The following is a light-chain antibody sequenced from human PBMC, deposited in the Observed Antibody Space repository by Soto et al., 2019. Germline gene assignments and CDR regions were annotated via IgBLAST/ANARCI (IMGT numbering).Light chain of an antibody. CDR1: SSDIGGYNF. CDR2: DVS. Sequence: QSVLTQPPSASGSPGQSVTISCTGTSSDIGGYNFVSWFQQHPGKAPKLMIYDVSKRPSGVPDRFSGSKSGNTASLTASGVQAADEDAYYCCSSSRSSTFGVFGTGTKLTVL. J-gene: IGLJ1*01. V-gene: IGLV2-8*01. CDR3: CSSSRSSTFGV.